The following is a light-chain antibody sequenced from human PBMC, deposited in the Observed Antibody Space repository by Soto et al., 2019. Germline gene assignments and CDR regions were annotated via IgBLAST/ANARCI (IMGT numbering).Light chain of an antibody. V-gene: IGLV2-14*01. CDR1: SSDVGGYNY. Sequence: QSALTQPASVSGSPGQSITISCTGTSSDVGGYNYVSWYQQHPGKAPKLMIYEVSNRPSGVSNRFSGSKSGNKASLTISGLQAEDEADYYCSSYTSSSTRVFGTGIKVTVL. CDR2: EVS. J-gene: IGLJ1*01. CDR3: SSYTSSSTRV.